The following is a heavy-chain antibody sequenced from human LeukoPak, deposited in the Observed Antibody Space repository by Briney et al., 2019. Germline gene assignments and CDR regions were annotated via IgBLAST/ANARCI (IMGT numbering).Heavy chain of an antibody. CDR3: AKDLGFIVGGGY. J-gene: IGHJ4*02. CDR2: ISGSGGNT. Sequence: PGGSLRLSCAASGFTFSSYAMSWVRQAPGKGLEWVSSISGSGGNTYYTDSVKGRFTISRDNPKNTLYLQMNSLRAEDTAVYYCAKDLGFIVGGGYWGQGTLVTVSS. V-gene: IGHV3-23*01. D-gene: IGHD1-26*01. CDR1: GFTFSSYA.